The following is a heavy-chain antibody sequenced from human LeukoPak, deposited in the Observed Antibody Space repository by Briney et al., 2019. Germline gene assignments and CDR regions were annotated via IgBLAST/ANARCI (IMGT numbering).Heavy chain of an antibody. J-gene: IGHJ4*02. CDR2: VSTNGAAT. V-gene: IGHV3-23*01. Sequence: PGGSLRLSCAASGFTFDTFTMNWVRQAPGKGLEWVSTVSTNGAATYYATSVKGRFTISRDNSKNTSSLQMNSLRAEDTAVYYLAKVMATRSHTNDYRGQGTLGTGSS. CDR3: AKVMATRSHTNDY. CDR1: GFTFDTFT. D-gene: IGHD1-14*01.